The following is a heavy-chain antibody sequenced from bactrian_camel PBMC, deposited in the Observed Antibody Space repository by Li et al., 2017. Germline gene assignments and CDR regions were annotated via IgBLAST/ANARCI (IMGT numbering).Heavy chain of an antibody. CDR2: IDEDGGT. V-gene: IGHV3S9*01. CDR3: VVGASLSSFSWFSRGRCAGLRISFWH. CDR1: GPTYGKYC. J-gene: IGHJ4*01. Sequence: VQLVESGGGSVQPGGSLRLSCTDSGPTYGKYCMGWLRQVSGGEVKGVASIDEDGGTTYADSVKGRFTISRDNAKTTVYLQMNSLKPEDTAVYHCVVGASLSSFSWFSRGRCAGLRISFWHWGQGTQVTVS. D-gene: IGHD5*01.